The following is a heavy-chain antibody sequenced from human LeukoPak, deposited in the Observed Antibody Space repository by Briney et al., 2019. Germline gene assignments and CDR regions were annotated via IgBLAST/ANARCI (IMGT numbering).Heavy chain of an antibody. CDR1: GYSISSGYY. CDR3: ARELRITMVRGVTVYMDV. V-gene: IGHV4-38-2*02. J-gene: IGHJ6*03. D-gene: IGHD3-10*01. CDR2: IYRSGST. Sequence: SETLSLTCTVSGYSISSGYYWGWIRQPPGKGLEWIGSIYRSGSTYYNPSLKSRVTISVDTSKNQFSLKLSSVTDADTAVYYCARELRITMVRGVTVYMDVWGKGTTVTVSS.